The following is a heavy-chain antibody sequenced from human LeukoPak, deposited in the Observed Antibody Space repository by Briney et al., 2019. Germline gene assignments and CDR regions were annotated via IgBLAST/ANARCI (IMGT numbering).Heavy chain of an antibody. CDR1: GFTFSSYG. J-gene: IGHJ4*02. Sequence: GGSLRLSCAASGFTFSSYGMHWVRQAPGKGLEWVAVIWYDGSNKYYADSVKGRFTISRDNSKNTLYLQMNSLRAEDTAVYYCAKDKARGVVVPAAPRDWGQGTLVTVSS. CDR3: AKDKARGVVVPAAPRD. V-gene: IGHV3-33*06. D-gene: IGHD2-2*01. CDR2: IWYDGSNK.